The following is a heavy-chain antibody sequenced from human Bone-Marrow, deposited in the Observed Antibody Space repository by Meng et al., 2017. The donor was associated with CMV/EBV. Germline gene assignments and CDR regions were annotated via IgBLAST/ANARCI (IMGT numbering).Heavy chain of an antibody. CDR1: GFTFSSYA. CDR3: AREKSPTQIVVVIAIHYFDY. Sequence: GESLKISCAASGFTFSSYAMHWVRQAPGKGLEWVAVISYDGSNKYYADSVKGRFTISRDNSKNTLYLQMNSLRAEDTAVYYCAREKSPTQIVVVIAIHYFDYWGQGTLVTVYS. V-gene: IGHV3-30*04. CDR2: ISYDGSNK. J-gene: IGHJ4*02. D-gene: IGHD2-21*01.